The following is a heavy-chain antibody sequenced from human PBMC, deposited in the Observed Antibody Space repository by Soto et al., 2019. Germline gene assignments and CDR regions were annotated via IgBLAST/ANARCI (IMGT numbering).Heavy chain of an antibody. Sequence: QVQLVQSGAEVKKPGSSVKVSCKASGGTFSSYTISWVRQAPGQGLEWMGRIIPILGIANYAQKFQGRVTITADKSTSTAYMELSSLRSEDTAVYYCARRGYSGYDLDYWGQGTLVTVSS. J-gene: IGHJ4*02. D-gene: IGHD5-12*01. CDR3: ARRGYSGYDLDY. CDR2: IIPILGIA. V-gene: IGHV1-69*02. CDR1: GGTFSSYT.